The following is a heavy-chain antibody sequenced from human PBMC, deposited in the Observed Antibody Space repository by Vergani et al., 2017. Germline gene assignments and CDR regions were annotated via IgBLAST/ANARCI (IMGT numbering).Heavy chain of an antibody. J-gene: IGHJ4*02. CDR2: IRYDGSNK. V-gene: IGHV3-30*02. D-gene: IGHD3-22*01. CDR3: AMSLDSSGYYRTLDY. Sequence: QVQLVESGGGVVQPGGSLRLSCAASGFTFSSYGMHWVLQAPGKGLEWVAFIRYDGSNKYYADAVKGRFTISRDNSKNTLYLQMNSLRAEDTAVYYCAMSLDSSGYYRTLDYWGQGTLVTVSS. CDR1: GFTFSSYG.